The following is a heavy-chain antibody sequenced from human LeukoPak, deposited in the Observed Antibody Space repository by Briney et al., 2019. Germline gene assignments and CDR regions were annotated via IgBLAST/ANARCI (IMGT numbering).Heavy chain of an antibody. CDR1: GGSISSYY. V-gene: IGHV4-59*12. D-gene: IGHD3-22*01. CDR2: IYYSGST. Sequence: SETLSLTCTVSGGSISSYYWSWIRQSPGKGLEWIGYIYYSGSTNYNPSLKSRVTISVDRSKNQFSLKLSSVTAADTAVYYCARNKYYYDSSGDNAFDIWGQGTMVTVSS. J-gene: IGHJ3*02. CDR3: ARNKYYYDSSGDNAFDI.